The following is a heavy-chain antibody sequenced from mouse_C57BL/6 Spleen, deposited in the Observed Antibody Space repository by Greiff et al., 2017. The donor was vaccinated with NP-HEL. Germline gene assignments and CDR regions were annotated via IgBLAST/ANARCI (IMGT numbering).Heavy chain of an antibody. CDR2: IDPETGGT. V-gene: IGHV1-15*01. J-gene: IGHJ2*01. CDR1: GYTFTDYE. CDR3: TRAGYGH. Sequence: VKLMESGAELVRPGASVTLSCKASGYTFTDYEMHWVKQTPVHGLEWIGAIDPETGGTAYNQKFKGKAILTADKSSSTAYMELRSLTSEDSAVYYCTRAGYGHWGQGTTLTVSS. D-gene: IGHD1-1*02.